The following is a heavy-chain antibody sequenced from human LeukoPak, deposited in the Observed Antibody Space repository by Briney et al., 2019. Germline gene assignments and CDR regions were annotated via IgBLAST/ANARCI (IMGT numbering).Heavy chain of an antibody. CDR3: ARHRYGSGNKNWFDP. CDR2: IYFGGSV. D-gene: IGHD3-10*01. CDR1: GGTFSGYY. V-gene: IGHV4-34*01. Sequence: SETLSLTCAVYGGTFSGYYWGWIRQPPGKGLEWIGSIYFGGSVNYHPSLKSRLTISADTSKNHVSLKLTSLTAADTAVYYCARHRYGSGNKNWFDPWGQGSLVTVSS. J-gene: IGHJ5*02.